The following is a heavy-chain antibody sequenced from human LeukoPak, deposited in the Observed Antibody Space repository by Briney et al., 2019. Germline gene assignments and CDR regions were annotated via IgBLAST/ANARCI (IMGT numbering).Heavy chain of an antibody. CDR2: IYHSGST. V-gene: IGHV4-38-2*02. D-gene: IGHD6-19*01. Sequence: PSETLSLTCTVSGYSISSGYYWGWIRQPPGKGLEWIGSIYHSGSTYYNPSLKSRVTISVDTSKNQFSLKLSFVTAADTAVYYCARSSPGYSSGWYGSTGGYYFDYWGQGTLVTVSS. J-gene: IGHJ4*02. CDR1: GYSISSGYY. CDR3: ARSSPGYSSGWYGSTGGYYFDY.